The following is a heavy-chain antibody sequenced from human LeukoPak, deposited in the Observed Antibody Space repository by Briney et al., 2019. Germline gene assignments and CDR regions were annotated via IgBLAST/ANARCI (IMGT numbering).Heavy chain of an antibody. CDR3: AKGISSGYFDY. V-gene: IGHV3-30*18. J-gene: IGHJ4*02. CDR2: ISYDGSIE. Sequence: PGRSLRLSCAASGFTFSSYGMHWVRQAPGKGLEWVAVISYDGSIEYYADFVKGRFSISGDNSKNTLYLQMNSLRAEDTALYYCAKGISSGYFDYWGQGTLVTVSS. D-gene: IGHD3-22*01. CDR1: GFTFSSYG.